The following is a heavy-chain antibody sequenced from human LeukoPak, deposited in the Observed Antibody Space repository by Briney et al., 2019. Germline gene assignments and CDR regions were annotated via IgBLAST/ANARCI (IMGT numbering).Heavy chain of an antibody. D-gene: IGHD3-22*01. CDR3: ARVDSSGYYYETYTPLVQAQGIHY. J-gene: IGHJ4*02. V-gene: IGHV3-21*01. Sequence: GGSLRLSCVASGFTFSSYSMNWVRQAPGKGLEWVSSISSSSSYIYYADSVKGRFTISRDNATNSLYLQMNSLRAKDTAVYYCARVDSSGYYYETYTPLVQAQGIHYWGQGTLVTVSS. CDR2: ISSSSSYI. CDR1: GFTFSSYS.